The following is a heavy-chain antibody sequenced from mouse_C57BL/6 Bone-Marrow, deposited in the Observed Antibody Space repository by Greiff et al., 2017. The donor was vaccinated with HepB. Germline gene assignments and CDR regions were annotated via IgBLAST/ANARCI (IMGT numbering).Heavy chain of an antibody. CDR2: ISYDGSN. CDR3: ARGGSSSDY. V-gene: IGHV3-6*01. CDR1: GYSITSGYY. Sequence: VQLQQSGPGLVKPSQSLSLTCSVTGYSITSGYYWNWIRQFPGNKLEWMGYISYDGSNNYNPSLKNRISITRDTSKNKFFLKLNSVTTEDTATYYCARGGSSSDYWGQGTTLTVSS. J-gene: IGHJ2*01.